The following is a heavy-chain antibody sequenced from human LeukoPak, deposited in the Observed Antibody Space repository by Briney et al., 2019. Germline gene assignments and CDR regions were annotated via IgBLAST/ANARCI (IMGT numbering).Heavy chain of an antibody. D-gene: IGHD3-16*01. CDR2: IYPGDSDT. V-gene: IGHV5-51*01. Sequence: GESLKISCKGSGYSFPNKWIGWVRQMPGKGLEWIGIIYPGDSDTRFGPSFQGQVTISADKSISTAYLQWSSLKASDTAMYYCARVWDEDWFDPWGQGTLVTVSS. CDR1: GYSFPNKW. J-gene: IGHJ5*02. CDR3: ARVWDEDWFDP.